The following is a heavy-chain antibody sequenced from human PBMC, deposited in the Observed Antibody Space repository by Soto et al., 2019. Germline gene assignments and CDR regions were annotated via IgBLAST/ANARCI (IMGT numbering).Heavy chain of an antibody. CDR1: GFKFGDYA. J-gene: IGHJ5*02. D-gene: IGHD6-19*01. Sequence: PGGSLRLSCTTSGFKFGDYAMSWFRQAPGTGLEWVAFIRSKVYGGTTETAASVRGRFSISRDDSASIAYLQMNSLKTEDTAWYYCSRGPLVAGPTGWFDPWGQGTLVTVSS. CDR3: SRGPLVAGPTGWFDP. V-gene: IGHV3-49*03. CDR2: IRSKVYGGTT.